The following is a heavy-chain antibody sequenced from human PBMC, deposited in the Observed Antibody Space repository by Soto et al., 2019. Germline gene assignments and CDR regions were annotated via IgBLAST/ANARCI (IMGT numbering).Heavy chain of an antibody. CDR2: FDPEDGET. Sequence: GASVKVSCKVSGYTLTELSMHWVRQAPGKGLEWMGGFDPEDGETIYAQKFQGRVTMTEDTSTDTAYMELSSLRSEDTAVYYCATDIVVVVAANSQNFDYWGQGTLVTVSS. CDR3: ATDIVVVVAANSQNFDY. CDR1: GYTLTELS. V-gene: IGHV1-24*01. J-gene: IGHJ4*02. D-gene: IGHD2-15*01.